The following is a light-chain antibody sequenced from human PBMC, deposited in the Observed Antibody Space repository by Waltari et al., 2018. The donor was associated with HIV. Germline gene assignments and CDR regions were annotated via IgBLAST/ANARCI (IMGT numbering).Light chain of an antibody. CDR1: SRAVGSFNL. Sequence: QSALTQPASVSGSPGPSITLPSPGTSRAVGSFNLSSWYQQHPGKAPKLMIYEGSKRPSGVSNRFSGSKSGNTASLTISGRQAEDEADYYCCSYAGSSTFVVFGGGTKLTVL. CDR2: EGS. V-gene: IGLV2-23*03. J-gene: IGLJ2*01. CDR3: CSYAGSSTFVV.